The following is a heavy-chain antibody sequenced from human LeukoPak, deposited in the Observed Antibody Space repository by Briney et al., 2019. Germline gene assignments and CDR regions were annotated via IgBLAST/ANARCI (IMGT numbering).Heavy chain of an antibody. CDR3: ARAGPRRDGYNFDC. Sequence: SGTLSLTCTVSGGSISSYYWNWLRQSAGRGLEWIGRFYSGGSTNYNPSLKRRVTISLDTSKNQVSLYLKSVTSPDTAVYYCARAGPRRDGYNFDCWGQGTLVTVSS. J-gene: IGHJ4*02. V-gene: IGHV4-4*07. CDR1: GGSISSYY. D-gene: IGHD5-24*01. CDR2: FYSGGST.